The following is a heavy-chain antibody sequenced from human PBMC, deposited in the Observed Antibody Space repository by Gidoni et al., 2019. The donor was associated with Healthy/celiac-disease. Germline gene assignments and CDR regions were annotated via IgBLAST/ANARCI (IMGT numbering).Heavy chain of an antibody. Sequence: QVQLQQWGAGLLKPSETLSLTCAVYGGSFSGYYWSWIRQPPGKGLEWIGEINHSGSTNYNPSLKSRVTISVDTSKNQFSLKLSSVTAADTAVYYCARGTRATVVTPRWYFDLWGRGTLVTVSS. CDR1: GGSFSGYY. CDR2: INHSGST. D-gene: IGHD4-17*01. V-gene: IGHV4-34*01. J-gene: IGHJ2*01. CDR3: ARGTRATVVTPRWYFDL.